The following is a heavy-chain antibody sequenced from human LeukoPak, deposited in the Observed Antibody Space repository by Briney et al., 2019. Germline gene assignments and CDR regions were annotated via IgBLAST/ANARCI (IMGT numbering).Heavy chain of an antibody. J-gene: IGHJ4*02. CDR1: GFTFSSYS. D-gene: IGHD1-26*01. CDR2: ISSSSSTI. V-gene: IGHV3-48*01. Sequence: PGGSLRLSCAAPGFTFSSYSMNWVRQAPGKGLEWVSYISSSSSTIYYADSVKGRFTISRDNAKNSLYLQMNSLRAEDTAVYYCARGTVGATFYWGQGTLVTVSS. CDR3: ARGTVGATFY.